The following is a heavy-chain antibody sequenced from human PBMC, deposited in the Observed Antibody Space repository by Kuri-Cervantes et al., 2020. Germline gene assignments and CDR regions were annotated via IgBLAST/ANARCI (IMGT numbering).Heavy chain of an antibody. D-gene: IGHD3-10*01. J-gene: IGHJ4*02. Sequence: GESLKISCAASGFTFSGYSMNWVRQAPGKGPEWLSYISSDSSTIYYADSVKGRFTISRDNAMNSLYLQMNSLRDEDTAVYYCARFGSGSYFEPLDYWGQGTLVTVSS. CDR2: ISSDSSTI. CDR1: GFTFSGYS. V-gene: IGHV3-48*02. CDR3: ARFGSGSYFEPLDY.